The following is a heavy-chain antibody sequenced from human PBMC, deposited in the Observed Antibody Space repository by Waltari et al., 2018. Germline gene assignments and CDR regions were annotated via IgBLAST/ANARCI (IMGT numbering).Heavy chain of an antibody. CDR1: GFTFSYRA. CDR2: ITGSGDST. CDR3: AKDWRRSLEYLDWLLFALDD. J-gene: IGHJ4*02. Sequence: EVQLLESGGGLVQPGGFLSLSCAASGFTFSYRAMSWVRQAPGQGLEWVSAITGSGDSTYDAGSLKGRFTVSRDKSKNTLYLQMNSLTAEDTAVYYCAKDWRRSLEYLDWLLFALDDWGQGTLVTVSS. V-gene: IGHV3-23*01. D-gene: IGHD3-3*02.